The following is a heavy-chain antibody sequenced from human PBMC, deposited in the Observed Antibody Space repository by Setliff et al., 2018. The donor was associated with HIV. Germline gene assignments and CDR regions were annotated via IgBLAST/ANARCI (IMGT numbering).Heavy chain of an antibody. J-gene: IGHJ4*02. CDR3: AVDLGDYNYDTTDYYYGGGLGY. Sequence: GASVKVSRKASRFPFTSAAVQWVRQARGQRPEWIGWIVVGRGNTKYAQRCQERVTITRDMSTRAAYMQLSSLRSEDTAVYYCAVDLGDYNYDTTDYYYGGGLGYWGQGTLVTVSS. D-gene: IGHD3-22*01. V-gene: IGHV1-58*01. CDR1: RFPFTSAA. CDR2: IVVGRGNT.